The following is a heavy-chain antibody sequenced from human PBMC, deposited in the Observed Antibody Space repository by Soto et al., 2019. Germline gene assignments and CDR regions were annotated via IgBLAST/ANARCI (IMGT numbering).Heavy chain of an antibody. D-gene: IGHD3-16*01. CDR3: ARGVDYYATSGYLSFGS. Sequence: SETLSLTCNLSGGSFHNFYWLWIRQPPGKGLEWVGHVHYSGSTNYSPSLNSRATISLDTSKSQLSLKLRSVTAADTAMYFCARGVDYYATSGYLSFGSRGHVIPSTVS. CDR1: GGSFHNFY. J-gene: IGHJ4*01. V-gene: IGHV4-59*01. CDR2: VHYSGST.